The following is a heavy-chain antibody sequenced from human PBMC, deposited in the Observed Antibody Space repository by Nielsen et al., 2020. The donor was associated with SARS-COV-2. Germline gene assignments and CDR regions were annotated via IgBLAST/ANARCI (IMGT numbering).Heavy chain of an antibody. CDR2: ISGSGGST. Sequence: GGSLRLSCAASGFTFSSYAMSWVRQAPGKGLEWVPAISGSGGSTSYADSVKGRFTISRDNSKNTLYLQMNSLRAKDTAVYYCAKDPGGYRFGELALWYFDLWGRGTLVTVSS. CDR1: GFTFSSYA. V-gene: IGHV3-23*01. CDR3: AKDPGGYRFGELALWYFDL. D-gene: IGHD3-10*01. J-gene: IGHJ2*01.